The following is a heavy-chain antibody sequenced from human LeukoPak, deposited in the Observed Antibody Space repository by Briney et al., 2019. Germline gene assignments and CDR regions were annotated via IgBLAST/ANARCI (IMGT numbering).Heavy chain of an antibody. Sequence: SETLSLTCTVSGGSISSSSYYWSWIRQPPGKGLEWIGYIYYSGSTNYNPSLKSRVTISVDTSKNQFSLKLSSVTAADTAVYYCAGRITDYYDSSDPGAFDIWGQGTMVTVSS. CDR2: IYYSGST. D-gene: IGHD3-22*01. CDR3: AGRITDYYDSSDPGAFDI. V-gene: IGHV4-61*01. J-gene: IGHJ3*02. CDR1: GGSISSSSYY.